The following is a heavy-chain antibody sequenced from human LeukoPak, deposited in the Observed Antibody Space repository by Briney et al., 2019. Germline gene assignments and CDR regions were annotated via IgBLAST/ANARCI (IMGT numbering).Heavy chain of an antibody. CDR1: GFTFSSYFW. J-gene: IGHJ4*02. CDR2: IKSDASSS. Sequence: GGSLRLSCAASGFTFSSYFWMHWVRLAPGKGLVWVSRIKSDASSSTYADSVKGRFTISRDNAKNSLYLQMNTLRAEDTAVYYCVRDLDLGGYSSFEYWGQGTLVTVSS. V-gene: IGHV3-74*01. D-gene: IGHD4-23*01. CDR3: VRDLDLGGYSSFEY.